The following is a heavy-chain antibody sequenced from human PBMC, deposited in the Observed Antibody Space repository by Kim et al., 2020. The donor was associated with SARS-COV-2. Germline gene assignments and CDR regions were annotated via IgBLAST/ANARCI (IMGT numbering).Heavy chain of an antibody. CDR1: GGSISSYY. CDR3: ARDPTYVSGSPLYAVDY. V-gene: IGHV4-4*07. J-gene: IGHJ4*02. D-gene: IGHD3-10*01. CDR2: IDTSGST. Sequence: SETLSLTCTVSGGSISSYYWCWIRQAAGKGLVWIGRIDTSGSTNYNPSLKSRVTMSVDTSKNQFSLNLRPVTAADTAVYYCARDPTYVSGSPLYAVDYWGQGTLVTVSS.